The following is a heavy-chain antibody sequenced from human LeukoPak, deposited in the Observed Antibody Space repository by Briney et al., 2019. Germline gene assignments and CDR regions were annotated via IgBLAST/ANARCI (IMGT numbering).Heavy chain of an antibody. V-gene: IGHV5-10-1*01. Sequence: GESLKISCKGSGYSFTSYWISWVRQMPGKGLEWMGRIDPSDSYTNYSPSFQGHVTISADKSISTAYLQWSSLEASDTAMYYCARSQSIAVVRFDPWGQGTLVTVSS. CDR1: GYSFTSYW. CDR3: ARSQSIAVVRFDP. J-gene: IGHJ5*02. D-gene: IGHD6-19*01. CDR2: IDPSDSYT.